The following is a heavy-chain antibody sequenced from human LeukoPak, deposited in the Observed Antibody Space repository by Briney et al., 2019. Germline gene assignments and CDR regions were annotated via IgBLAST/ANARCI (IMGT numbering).Heavy chain of an antibody. CDR2: ISGSGVDT. J-gene: IGHJ4*02. CDR3: ASGTYRLGDY. D-gene: IGHD3-10*01. CDR1: GFSFSTYA. Sequence: GSLRLSCAASGFSFSTYAMSWVRQAPGKGREWVSGISGSGVDTHYADSVNGRFRISRDNSKNTLYLQLNSLRAENTAVYYCASGTYRLGDYWGLGTLVTVSS. V-gene: IGHV3-23*01.